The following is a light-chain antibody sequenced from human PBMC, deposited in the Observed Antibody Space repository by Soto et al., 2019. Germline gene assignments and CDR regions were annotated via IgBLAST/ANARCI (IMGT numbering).Light chain of an antibody. CDR3: QQYDRSPYN. J-gene: IGKJ2*01. CDR1: QSVSSNN. V-gene: IGKV3-20*01. Sequence: EIVLTQSPGTLSLSPGERGTLSCRASQSVSSNNLAWYQQKPGQAPRLLLFGASTRAPGTPDRFSGSGSGTDFTLTISRLEPEDFAVYYCQQYDRSPYNFGQGTKLEIK. CDR2: GAS.